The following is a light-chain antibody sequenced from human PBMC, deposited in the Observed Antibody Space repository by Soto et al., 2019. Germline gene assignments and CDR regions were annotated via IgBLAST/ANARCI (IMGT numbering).Light chain of an antibody. CDR1: QSVIGRQ. J-gene: IGKJ5*01. CDR3: QVYGPSPPIT. V-gene: IGKV3-20*01. CDR2: GVS. Sequence: EIVLTQSPGTLSLSPGERATLSCRASQSVIGRQLAWYQHKPGQAPRLLMFGVSNRATGIPGRFTGSGSGTDFTLTISRLEPEDFAVYYCQVYGPSPPITFGQGTRLEIK.